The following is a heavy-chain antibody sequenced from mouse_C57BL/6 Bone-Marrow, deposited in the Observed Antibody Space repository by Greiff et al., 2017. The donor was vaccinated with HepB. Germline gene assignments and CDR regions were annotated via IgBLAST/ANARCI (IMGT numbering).Heavy chain of an antibody. Sequence: QVQLQQSGAELVKPGASVKMSCKASGYTFTSYWITWVKQRPGQGLEWIGDIYPGSGSTNYNEKFKSKATLTVDTSSSTAYMQLSSLTSEDSAVYYCARGITTVVGKTYFDYWGQGTTLTVSS. D-gene: IGHD1-1*01. V-gene: IGHV1-55*01. CDR1: GYTFTSYW. CDR2: IYPGSGST. J-gene: IGHJ2*01. CDR3: ARGITTVVGKTYFDY.